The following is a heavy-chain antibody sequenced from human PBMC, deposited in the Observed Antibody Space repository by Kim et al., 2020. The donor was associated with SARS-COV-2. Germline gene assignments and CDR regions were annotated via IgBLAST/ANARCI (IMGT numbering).Heavy chain of an antibody. J-gene: IGHJ5*02. V-gene: IGHV3-21*04. CDR1: GFTFSSYS. Sequence: GGSLRLSCAASGFTFSSYSMNWVRQAPGKGLEWVSSISSSSSYIYYADSVKGRFTISRDNAKNSLYLQMNSLRAEDTAVYYCARGGVSGSYWAWKQNNWFDPWGQGTLVTVSS. CDR2: ISSSSSYI. D-gene: IGHD1-26*01. CDR3: ARGGVSGSYWAWKQNNWFDP.